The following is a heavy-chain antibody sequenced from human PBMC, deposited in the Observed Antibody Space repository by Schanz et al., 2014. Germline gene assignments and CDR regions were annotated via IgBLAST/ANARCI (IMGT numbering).Heavy chain of an antibody. J-gene: IGHJ4*02. Sequence: QVQLVQSGAEVKKPGASVKVSCKASGYTFSDYYIHWVRQAPGQGLEWMGWINPNTGGTNFAQKFQGWVTITADKSTFTAYMDVSSLRSEDTAVYYCASSGAGYSSSWDFDYWGQGTLVTVSS. CDR3: ASSGAGYSSSWDFDY. CDR1: GYTFSDYY. CDR2: INPNTGGT. D-gene: IGHD6-13*01. V-gene: IGHV1-2*04.